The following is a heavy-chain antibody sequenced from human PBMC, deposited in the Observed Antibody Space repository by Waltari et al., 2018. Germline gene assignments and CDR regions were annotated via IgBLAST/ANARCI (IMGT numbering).Heavy chain of an antibody. CDR1: GGSISSYY. J-gene: IGHJ6*03. CDR2: IYYSGST. D-gene: IGHD4-4*01. Sequence: QVQLQESGPGLVKPSETLSLTCTVSGGSISSYYWSWIRQPPGKGLEWIGYIYYSGSTNYHPSLKSRVTISVDTSKNQFSLKLSSVTAADTAVYYCAVGGSNSDYYYYYMDVWGKGTTVTISS. CDR3: AVGGSNSDYYYYYMDV. V-gene: IGHV4-59*01.